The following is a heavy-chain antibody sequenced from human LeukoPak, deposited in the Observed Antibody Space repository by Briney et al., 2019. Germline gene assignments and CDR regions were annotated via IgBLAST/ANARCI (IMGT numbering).Heavy chain of an antibody. V-gene: IGHV3-23*01. J-gene: IGHJ4*02. Sequence: RPGGSLRLSCAASGFTFNNYAASWVRQAPGKGLEWVSASVGGDTTYYADSVKGRFTISRDNSRNTLYLQMNTLRAEDTAVYYCAKQARYSNFWSGYLYYFDYWGQGTLVTVSS. D-gene: IGHD3-3*01. CDR3: AKQARYSNFWSGYLYYFDY. CDR1: GFTFNNYA. CDR2: SVGGDTT.